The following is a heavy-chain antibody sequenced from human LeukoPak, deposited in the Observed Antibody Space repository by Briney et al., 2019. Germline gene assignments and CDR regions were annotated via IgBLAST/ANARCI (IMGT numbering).Heavy chain of an antibody. J-gene: IGHJ4*02. CDR2: IYSSGST. CDR1: GFTVSNY. D-gene: IGHD6-19*01. V-gene: IGHV3-53*01. CDR3: ARVRSLNSVAGTVDY. Sequence: GGSLRLSCAASGFTVSNYMGWVRQAPGKGLEWVSLIYSSGSTYYADSVKGRFTITRDNSKNTLYLQMNSLRAEDTAVYYCARVRSLNSVAGTVDYWGQGTLVTVSS.